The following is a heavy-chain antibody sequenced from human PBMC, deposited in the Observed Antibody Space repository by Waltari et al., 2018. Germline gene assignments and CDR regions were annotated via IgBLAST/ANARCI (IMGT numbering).Heavy chain of an antibody. Sequence: QVQLVQSGAGVKKPGSSVKVYCKASGGTFSSYAISWVRQAPGQGLEWMGRIIPIFGTANYAQKFQGRVTITADKSTSTAYMELSSLRSEDTAVYYCAREPYYTVTETRFDYWGQGTLVTVSS. D-gene: IGHD4-4*01. CDR3: AREPYYTVTETRFDY. J-gene: IGHJ4*02. CDR1: GGTFSSYA. CDR2: IIPIFGTA. V-gene: IGHV1-69*08.